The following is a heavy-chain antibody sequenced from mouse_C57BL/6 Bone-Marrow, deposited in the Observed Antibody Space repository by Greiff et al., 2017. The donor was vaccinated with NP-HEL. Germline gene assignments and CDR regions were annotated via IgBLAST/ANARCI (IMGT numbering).Heavy chain of an antibody. J-gene: IGHJ4*01. V-gene: IGHV5-6*01. CDR1: GFTFSSYG. CDR2: ISSGGSYT. D-gene: IGHD2-3*01. CDR3: ARWLLPYYYAMDY. Sequence: EVQLQESGGDLVKPGGSLKLSCAASGFTFSSYGMSWVRQTPDKRLEWVATISSGGSYTYYPDSVKGRFTISRDNAKNTLYLQMSSLKSEDTAMYYCARWLLPYYYAMDYWGQGTSVTVSS.